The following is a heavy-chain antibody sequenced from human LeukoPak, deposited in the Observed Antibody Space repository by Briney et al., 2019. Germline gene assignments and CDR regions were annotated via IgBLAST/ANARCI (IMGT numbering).Heavy chain of an antibody. CDR3: ARENLQYSSGGRNAFDI. CDR1: GYTFTGYY. Sequence: ASVKVSCKASGYTFTGYYMHWVRQAPGQGLEWMGRINPNSGGTNYAQKFQGRVTMTRDTSISTAYMELSRLRSDHTAVYYCARENLQYSSGGRNAFDIWGQGTTVTVSS. V-gene: IGHV1-2*06. D-gene: IGHD6-19*01. J-gene: IGHJ3*02. CDR2: INPNSGGT.